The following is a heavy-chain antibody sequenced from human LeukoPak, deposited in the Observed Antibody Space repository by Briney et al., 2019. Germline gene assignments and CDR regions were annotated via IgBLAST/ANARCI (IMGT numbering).Heavy chain of an antibody. V-gene: IGHV1-69*13. J-gene: IGHJ6*02. CDR1: GGTLSSYS. CDR3: ATPYYYVAYGMDV. Sequence: SSVKVSCKASGGTLSSYSISWVRQAPGQGLEGMGGIIPIFCTANYAQKFQGRVTITADESKSTAYIELSSLRCEDRALDYCATPYYYVAYGMDVWGQGTTVTASS. D-gene: IGHD3-10*02. CDR2: IIPIFCTA.